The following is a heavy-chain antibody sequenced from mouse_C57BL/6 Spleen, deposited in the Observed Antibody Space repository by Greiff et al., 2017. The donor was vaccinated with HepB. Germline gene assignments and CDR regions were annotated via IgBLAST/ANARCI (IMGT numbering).Heavy chain of an antibody. CDR3: ARSTYYGSSPSYWYFDV. J-gene: IGHJ1*03. Sequence: EVMLVESGGGLVKPGGSLKLSCAASGFTFSDYGMHWVRQAPEKGLEWVAYISSGSSTIYYADTVKGRFTISRDNAKNTLFLQITSLRSEDTAMYYCARSTYYGSSPSYWYFDVWGTGTTVTVSS. CDR1: GFTFSDYG. CDR2: ISSGSSTI. D-gene: IGHD1-1*01. V-gene: IGHV5-17*01.